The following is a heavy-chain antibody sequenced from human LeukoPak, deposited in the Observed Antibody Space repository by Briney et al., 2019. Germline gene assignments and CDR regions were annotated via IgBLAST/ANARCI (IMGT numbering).Heavy chain of an antibody. CDR3: ARETYYYDSSGYSHDAFDI. CDR2: INPNSGGT. D-gene: IGHD3-22*01. Sequence: GASVKVSCKASGYTFTGYYMHWVRQAPGQGLEGMGWINPNSGGTNYAQKFQGRVTMTRDTSISTAYMELSRLRSDDTAVYYCARETYYYDSSGYSHDAFDIWGQGTMVTVSS. CDR1: GYTFTGYY. V-gene: IGHV1-2*02. J-gene: IGHJ3*02.